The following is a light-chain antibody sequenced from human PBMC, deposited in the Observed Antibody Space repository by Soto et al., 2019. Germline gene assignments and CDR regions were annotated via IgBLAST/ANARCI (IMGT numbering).Light chain of an antibody. CDR3: QQYKDYTYT. Sequence: DIQMTQSPATLSASVGDRVTITYRASQRVDRWLAWYQQKPGQAPKLLISDASTLESGVPSRFSGSGSVTEFTLTITSLQPDDFATYYCQQYKDYTYTFGQGTKVDIK. V-gene: IGKV1-5*01. J-gene: IGKJ1*01. CDR2: DAS. CDR1: QRVDRW.